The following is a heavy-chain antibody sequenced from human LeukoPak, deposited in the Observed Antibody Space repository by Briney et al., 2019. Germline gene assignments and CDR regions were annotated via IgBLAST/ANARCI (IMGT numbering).Heavy chain of an antibody. CDR1: GGSISSYY. V-gene: IGHV4-59*08. CDR2: IYYSGST. J-gene: IGHJ4*02. CDR3: ARHKGVPYYDFWSGYYTGVGFDY. Sequence: SETLSLTCTVSGGSISSYYWSLIRQPPGKGLEWIGYIYYSGSTNYNPSLKSRVTISVDTSKNQFSLKLSSVTAADTAVYYCARHKGVPYYDFWSGYYTGVGFDYWGQGTLVTVSS. D-gene: IGHD3-3*01.